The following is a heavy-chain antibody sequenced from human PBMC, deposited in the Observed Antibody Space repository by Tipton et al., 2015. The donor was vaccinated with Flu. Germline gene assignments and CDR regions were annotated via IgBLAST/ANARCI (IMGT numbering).Heavy chain of an antibody. CDR1: GDSVGSDYF. CDR2: IYRSGPT. Sequence: TLSLTCSVSGDSVGSDYFWGWIRQPPGRGLEWIGNIYRSGPTYINPSLKSRLTMSVDTSKNQFSLKLSSVTAADTAVYYCARHTGDSVRGVIDYWGQGTLVTVSS. V-gene: IGHV4-38-2*01. J-gene: IGHJ4*02. CDR3: ARHTGDSVRGVIDY. D-gene: IGHD3-10*02.